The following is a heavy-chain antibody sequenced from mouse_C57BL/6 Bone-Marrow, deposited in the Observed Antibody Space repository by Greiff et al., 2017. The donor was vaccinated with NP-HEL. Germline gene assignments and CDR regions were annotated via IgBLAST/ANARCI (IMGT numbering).Heavy chain of an antibody. CDR3: ARIYYYGSAFAY. J-gene: IGHJ3*01. Sequence: QVQLQQPRAELVKPGASVKMSCKASGYTFTSYWITWVKQRPGQGLEWIGDIYPGSGSTNYNEKFKSKATLTVDTSSSTAYMQLSSLTSEDSAVYYCARIYYYGSAFAYWGQGTLVTVSA. CDR1: GYTFTSYW. CDR2: IYPGSGST. D-gene: IGHD1-1*01. V-gene: IGHV1-55*01.